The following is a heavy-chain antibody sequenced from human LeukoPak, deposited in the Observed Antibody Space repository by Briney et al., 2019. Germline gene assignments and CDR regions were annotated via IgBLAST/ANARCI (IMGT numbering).Heavy chain of an antibody. J-gene: IGHJ4*02. D-gene: IGHD6-19*01. CDR2: VFETGSA. V-gene: IGHV4-39*07. Sequence: SETLSLTCSVSGGSITSSTNHWGWIRQPPGKGLEWIGSVFETGSAYYSPSLKSRVTVSVDTSKNQFSLKLSSVTAADTAVYYCARDGYSSGWTAPYYFDYWGQGTLVTVSS. CDR3: ARDGYSSGWTAPYYFDY. CDR1: GGSITSSTNH.